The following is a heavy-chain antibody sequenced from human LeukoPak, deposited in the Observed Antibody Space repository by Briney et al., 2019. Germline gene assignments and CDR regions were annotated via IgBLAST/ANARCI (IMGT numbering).Heavy chain of an antibody. CDR3: ARAMGALAWGAFDY. CDR2: ISSSSSYI. J-gene: IGHJ4*02. V-gene: IGHV3-11*06. D-gene: IGHD3-10*01. Sequence: GGSLRLSCAASGFTFSDYYMSWIRQAPGKGLEWVSYISSSSSYIYYADSVKGRFTISRDNAKNSLYLQMNSLRAEDTAAYYCARAMGALAWGAFDYWGQGTLVTVSS. CDR1: GFTFSDYY.